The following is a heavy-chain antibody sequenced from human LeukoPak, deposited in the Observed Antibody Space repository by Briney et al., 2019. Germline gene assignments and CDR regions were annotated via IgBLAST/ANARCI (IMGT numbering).Heavy chain of an antibody. CDR2: ISISSNYK. CDR1: GFTFSRYS. D-gene: IGHD2-21*02. V-gene: IGHV3-21*04. J-gene: IGHJ3*02. CDR3: AKDLAYCGGDCFRAFDI. Sequence: GGSLRLSCAASGFTFSRYSMNWVRQAPGKGLEWVSSISISSNYKYYPDSLKGRFTISRDNSKNTLYLQMNSLRAEDTAVYYCAKDLAYCGGDCFRAFDIWGQGTMVTVSS.